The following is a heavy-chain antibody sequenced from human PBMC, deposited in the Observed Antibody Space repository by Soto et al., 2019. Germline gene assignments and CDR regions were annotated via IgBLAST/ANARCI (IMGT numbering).Heavy chain of an antibody. J-gene: IGHJ5*02. CDR3: AIHGIVVVPARRWFEP. V-gene: IGHV4-39*01. CDR1: GGSISSSSYY. D-gene: IGHD2-2*01. CDR2: IYYSGST. Sequence: SETLSLTCTVSGGSISSSSYYWGWIRQPPGKGLEWIGSIYYSGSTYYNPSLKSRVTISVDTSKNQFSLKLSSVTAADTAVYYCAIHGIVVVPARRWFEPWGQGTLVTVSS.